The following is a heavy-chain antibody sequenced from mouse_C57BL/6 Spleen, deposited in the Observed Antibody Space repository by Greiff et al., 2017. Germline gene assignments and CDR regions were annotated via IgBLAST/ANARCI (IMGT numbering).Heavy chain of an antibody. Sequence: ESGAELVRPGASVTLSCKASGYTFTDYEMHWVKQTPVHGLEWIGAIDPETGGTAYNQKFKGKAILTADKSSSTAYMELRSLTSEDSAVYYCTRDHYYGSSSLYFDVWGTGTTVTVSS. CDR1: GYTFTDYE. J-gene: IGHJ1*03. V-gene: IGHV1-15*01. CDR2: IDPETGGT. CDR3: TRDHYYGSSSLYFDV. D-gene: IGHD1-1*01.